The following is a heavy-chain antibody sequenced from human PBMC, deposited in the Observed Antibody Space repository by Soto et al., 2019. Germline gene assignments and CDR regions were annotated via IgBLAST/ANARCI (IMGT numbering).Heavy chain of an antibody. CDR3: ARPSPRDTAMVTVFDY. D-gene: IGHD5-18*01. J-gene: IGHJ4*02. V-gene: IGHV3-11*01. CDR1: GFTFRDYY. Sequence: PRLSCAASGFTFRDYYMSWIRQAPGKGLEWVSYISSSGSTIYYADSVKGRFTISRDNAKNSLYLQMNSLRAEDTAVYYCARPSPRDTAMVTVFDYWGQGTLVTVSS. CDR2: ISSSGSTI.